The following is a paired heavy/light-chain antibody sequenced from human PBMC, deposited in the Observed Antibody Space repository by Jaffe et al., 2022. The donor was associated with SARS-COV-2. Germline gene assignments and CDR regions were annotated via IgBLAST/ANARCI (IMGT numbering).Heavy chain of an antibody. J-gene: IGHJ4*02. CDR1: GFTFDSYG. CDR2: ITGSGGVT. Sequence: EVQLLESGGGLVQPGGSLRLSCAASGFTFDSYGMTWVRQAPGKGLEWVSSITGSGGVTYYADAVKGRFTISRDNSKNTLYLQMSSPRADDTAVYYCAKHGGNPSGPFDYWGQRTLVTVSS. CDR3: AKHGGNPSGPFDY. D-gene: IGHD2-15*01. V-gene: IGHV3-23*01.
Light chain of an antibody. Sequence: EIVMTQSPATLSVSPGETATLSCRASQSISRNLAWYQLKPGQAPRLLIYGASTRATGFPARFSGSGSGTEFTLTISSLQSEDFAVYYCQQYSSWPRTFGQGTKVEIK. CDR2: GAS. CDR1: QSISRN. J-gene: IGKJ1*01. CDR3: QQYSSWPRT. V-gene: IGKV3-15*01.